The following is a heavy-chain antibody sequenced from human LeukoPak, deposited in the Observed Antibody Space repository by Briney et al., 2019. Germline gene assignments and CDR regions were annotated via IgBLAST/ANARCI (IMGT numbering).Heavy chain of an antibody. J-gene: IGHJ6*03. CDR1: GGSISSYY. V-gene: IGHV4-59*01. CDR3: ARHLRYDSSGRRYYYYYMDV. D-gene: IGHD3-22*01. Sequence: SETLSLTCTVSGGSISSYYWSWIRQPPGKGLEWIGYIYYSGSTNYNPSLKSRVTISVDTSKNQFSLKLSSVTAADTAVYYCARHLRYDSSGRRYYYYYMDVWGKGTTVTVSS. CDR2: IYYSGST.